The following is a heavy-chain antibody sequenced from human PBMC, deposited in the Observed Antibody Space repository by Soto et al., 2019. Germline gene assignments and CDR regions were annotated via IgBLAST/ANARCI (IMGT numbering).Heavy chain of an antibody. D-gene: IGHD1-1*01. J-gene: IGHJ4*02. CDR2: KDTGDTQT. Sequence: GGYLKISCNGSGYICAGCGITWVLQKPGKGLEWMGRKDTGDTQTYDSTSFRGHVTSSVTKSLTTVFLQWTSRRASETAMYYCARQISDSDTGTNINYYFDSWGQGTPVTVSS. CDR3: ARQISDSDTGTNINYYFDS. V-gene: IGHV5-10-1*01. CDR1: GYICAGCG.